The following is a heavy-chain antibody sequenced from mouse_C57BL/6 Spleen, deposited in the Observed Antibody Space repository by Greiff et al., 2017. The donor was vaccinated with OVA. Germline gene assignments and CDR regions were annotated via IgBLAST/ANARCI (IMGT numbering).Heavy chain of an antibody. CDR1: GYTFTSYW. CDR3: ARARGGTWGYFDG. Sequence: QVQLQQPGTELVKPGASVKLSCKASGYTFTSYWMHWVKQRPGQGLEWIGNINPSNGGTNYNEKFKSKATLTVDKSSSTAYMQLSSLTSEDSAVYYGARARGGTWGYFDGWGKGTTLTVSS. J-gene: IGHJ2*01. CDR2: INPSNGGT. V-gene: IGHV1-53*01. D-gene: IGHD4-1*01.